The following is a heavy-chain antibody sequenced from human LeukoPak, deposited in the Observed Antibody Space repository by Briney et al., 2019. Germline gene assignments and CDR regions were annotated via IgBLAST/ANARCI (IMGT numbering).Heavy chain of an antibody. CDR1: GFTFSSYS. CDR3: ARGKGATIPDYAGAFDI. Sequence: GGSLRLSCAASGFTFSSYSMNWVRQAPGKGLEWVSSISSNSSYIYYADSVKGRFTISRDNAKNSLYLQMNSLRAEDTAVYYCARGKGATIPDYAGAFDIWGQGTMVTVSS. J-gene: IGHJ3*02. CDR2: ISSNSSYI. D-gene: IGHD5-12*01. V-gene: IGHV3-21*01.